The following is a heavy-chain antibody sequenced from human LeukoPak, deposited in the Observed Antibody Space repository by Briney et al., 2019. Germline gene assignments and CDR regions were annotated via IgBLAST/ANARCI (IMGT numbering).Heavy chain of an antibody. D-gene: IGHD2-2*01. CDR1: GGTFSSYA. J-gene: IGHJ4*02. CDR2: IIPIFGTA. CDR3: AAGNPVVPAARNPFRY. V-gene: IGHV1-69*05. Sequence: SVKVSCKASGGTFSSYAISWVRQAPGQGLEWMGGIIPIFGTANYAQKFQGRVTITTDESTNTAYMELSSLRSEDTAVYYCAAGNPVVPAARNPFRYWGQGTLVTVSS.